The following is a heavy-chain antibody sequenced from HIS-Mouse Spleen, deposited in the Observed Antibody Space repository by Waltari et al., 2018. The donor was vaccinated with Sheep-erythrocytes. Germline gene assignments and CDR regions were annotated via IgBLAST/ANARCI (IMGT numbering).Heavy chain of an antibody. CDR2: IYSGGST. CDR1: GFTVSSNY. CDR3: ARVDSSSWLGAFDI. V-gene: IGHV3-66*01. Sequence: EVQLVESGGGLVQPGGSLRLSCAASGFTVSSNYMSWVRQAPGKGLEGVSVIYSGGSTDYADSVKGRFTISRDNSKNTLYLQMNSLRAEDTAVYYCARVDSSSWLGAFDIWGQGTMGTVSS. D-gene: IGHD6-13*01. J-gene: IGHJ3*02.